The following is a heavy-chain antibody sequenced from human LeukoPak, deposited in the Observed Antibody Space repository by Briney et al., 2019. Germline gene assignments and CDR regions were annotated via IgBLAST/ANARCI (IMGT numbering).Heavy chain of an antibody. CDR1: KFTFSAYW. Sequence: GGSLRLSCAASKFTFSAYWMRWVRQAPGKGLEWVANINQDGSEKSYVDSVRGRFTISRDNAENSLYLQMNSLVGEDTAVYYCARDRGITNYYFYMDVWGKGTTVTVTS. J-gene: IGHJ6*03. D-gene: IGHD3-16*01. CDR2: INQDGSEK. V-gene: IGHV3-7*01. CDR3: ARDRGITNYYFYMDV.